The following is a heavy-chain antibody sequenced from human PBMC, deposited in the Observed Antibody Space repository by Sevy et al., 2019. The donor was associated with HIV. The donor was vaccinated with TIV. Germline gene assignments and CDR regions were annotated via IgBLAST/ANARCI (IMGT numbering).Heavy chain of an antibody. D-gene: IGHD6-13*01. V-gene: IGHV3-30-3*01. CDR3: AGDGGYSIKWFPLY. CDR2: ISYEGTET. CDR1: GFAFSSHA. J-gene: IGHJ4*01. Sequence: GGSLRLSCAASGFAFSSHAMHWVRQAPGKGLEWVAVISYEGTETFYAASVEGRFTISRDNSKSMLSLQINSLRPEDTAVYYCAGDGGYSIKWFPLYWGHGTLVTVSS.